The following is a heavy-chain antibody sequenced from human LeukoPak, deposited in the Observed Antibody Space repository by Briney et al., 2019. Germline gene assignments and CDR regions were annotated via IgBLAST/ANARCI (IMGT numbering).Heavy chain of an antibody. CDR1: GGSISSYY. CDR3: ARARAAVLTLDS. J-gene: IGHJ4*02. Sequence: SETLSLTCTVSGGSISSYYWNWIWQPPGKGLEWIGYIYYSGSTKYNPSLKSRVTISVDTSKNQFSLKVNSVTAADTAVYYCARARAAVLTLDSWGQGNLVTVSS. D-gene: IGHD4/OR15-4a*01. CDR2: IYYSGST. V-gene: IGHV4-59*01.